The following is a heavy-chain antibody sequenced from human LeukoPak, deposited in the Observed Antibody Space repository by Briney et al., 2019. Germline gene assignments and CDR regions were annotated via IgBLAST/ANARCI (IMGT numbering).Heavy chain of an antibody. CDR2: IYYSGST. V-gene: IGHV4-30-4*08. CDR1: GGSISSGDYY. Sequence: PSQTLSLTCTVSGGSISSGDYYWSWIRQPPGKGLEWIGYIYYSGSTYYNPSLKSRVTISVDTSKNQFSLKLSSVTAADTAVYYCARESPLTDYGDYVRNFDYWGQGTLVTVSS. CDR3: ARESPLTDYGDYVRNFDY. D-gene: IGHD4-17*01. J-gene: IGHJ4*02.